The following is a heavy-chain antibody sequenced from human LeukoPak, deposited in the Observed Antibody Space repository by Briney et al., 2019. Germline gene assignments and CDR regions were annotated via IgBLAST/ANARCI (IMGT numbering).Heavy chain of an antibody. CDR1: GFTFSSYA. J-gene: IGHJ4*02. V-gene: IGHV3-30-3*01. CDR3: ASPKNRGYSSSWFFDY. Sequence: GGSLRLSCAASGFTFSSYAMHWVRQAPGKGLEWVAVISYDGSNKYYADSVKGRFTISRDNSKNTLYLQMNSLGAEDTAVYYCASPKNRGYSSSWFFDYWGQGTLVTVSS. CDR2: ISYDGSNK. D-gene: IGHD6-13*01.